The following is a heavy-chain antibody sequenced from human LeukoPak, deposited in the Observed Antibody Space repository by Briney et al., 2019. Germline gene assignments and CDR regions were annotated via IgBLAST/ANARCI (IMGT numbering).Heavy chain of an antibody. CDR3: ARVDTAMVLPPDY. V-gene: IGHV1-69*13. J-gene: IGHJ4*02. CDR1: GGTFSSYA. CDR2: IIPIFGTA. D-gene: IGHD5-18*01. Sequence: SVKVSCTASGGTFSSYAISWVRQAPGQGLEWMGGIIPIFGTANYAQKFQGRVTITADESTSTAYMELSSLRSEDTAVYYCARVDTAMVLPPDYWGQGTLVTVSS.